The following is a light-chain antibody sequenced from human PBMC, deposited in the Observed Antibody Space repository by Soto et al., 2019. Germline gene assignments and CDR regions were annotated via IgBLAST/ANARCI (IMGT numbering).Light chain of an antibody. V-gene: IGKV1-27*01. CDR3: QKYNTGPFT. CDR2: AAS. CDR1: QGIANF. Sequence: DIQMAQSPSSLSAAVGDRVTITCRASQGIANFLAWYQQKPGKVPQLLIYAASTLQSGVPSRFSGSGSSTDFTLTINSLQTEDVGTYYCQKYNTGPFTFGPGTKVDL. J-gene: IGKJ3*01.